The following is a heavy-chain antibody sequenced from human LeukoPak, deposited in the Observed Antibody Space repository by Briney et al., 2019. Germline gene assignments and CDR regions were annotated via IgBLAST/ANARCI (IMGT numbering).Heavy chain of an antibody. CDR2: IYPGDSDT. J-gene: IGHJ4*02. V-gene: IGHV5-51*01. Sequence: GESLKISCKGSGYSFTSYWIGWVRQMPGKGLEWMEIIYPGDSDTRYSPSFQGQVTISADKSISTAYLQWSSLKASDTAMYYCARQDLYYDSSGYYYEYWGQGTLVTASS. D-gene: IGHD3-22*01. CDR1: GYSFTSYW. CDR3: ARQDLYYDSSGYYYEY.